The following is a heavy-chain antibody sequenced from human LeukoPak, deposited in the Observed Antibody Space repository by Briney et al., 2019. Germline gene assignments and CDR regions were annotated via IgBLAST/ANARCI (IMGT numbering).Heavy chain of an antibody. CDR1: GFTFSTYS. V-gene: IGHV3-48*02. Sequence: GGSLRLSCAASGFTFSTYSMNWVRQAPGKGLEWVSYIRGGGSPIYYADSVKGRFTISRDNAKNSLYLQTNSLRDEDTAVYYCTRDPHALDYWGQGTLVTVSS. J-gene: IGHJ4*02. CDR3: TRDPHALDY. CDR2: IRGGGSPI.